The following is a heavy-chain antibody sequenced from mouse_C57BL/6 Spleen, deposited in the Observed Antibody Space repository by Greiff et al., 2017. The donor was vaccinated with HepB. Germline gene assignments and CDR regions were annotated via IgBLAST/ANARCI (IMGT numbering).Heavy chain of an antibody. J-gene: IGHJ4*01. Sequence: EVKLMESGGGLVQPGGSLKLSCAASGFTFSDYGMAWVRQAPRKGPEWVAFISNLAYSIYYADTVTGRFTISRENAKNTLYLEMSSLRSEDTAMYYCARHDLLYYAMDYWGQGTSVTVSS. CDR1: GFTFSDYG. CDR2: ISNLAYSI. CDR3: ARHDLLYYAMDY. D-gene: IGHD1-1*01. V-gene: IGHV5-15*01.